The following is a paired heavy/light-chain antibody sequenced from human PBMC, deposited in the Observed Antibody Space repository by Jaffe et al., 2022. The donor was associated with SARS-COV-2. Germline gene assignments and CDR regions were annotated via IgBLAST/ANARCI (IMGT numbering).Heavy chain of an antibody. Sequence: EVQLVESGGGLVKPGGSLRLSCAASGFTFSSYSMNWVRQAPGKGLEWVSSISSSSSYIYYADSVKGRFTISRDNAKNSLYLQMNSLRAEDTAVYYCARVGATVTTDGIYYYYGMDVWGQGTTVTVSS. D-gene: IGHD4-17*01. V-gene: IGHV3-21*01. CDR3: ARVGATVTTDGIYYYYGMDV. CDR2: ISSSSSYI. CDR1: GFTFSSYS. J-gene: IGHJ6*02.
Light chain of an antibody. V-gene: IGKV2-28*01. CDR2: LGS. Sequence: DIVMTQSPLSLPVTPGEPASISCRSSQSLLHSNGYNYLDWYLQKPGQSPQLLIYLGSNRASGVPDRFSGSGSGTDFTLKISRVEAEDVGVYYCMQALQTFTFGPGTKVDIK. CDR1: QSLLHSNGYNY. CDR3: MQALQTFT. J-gene: IGKJ3*01.